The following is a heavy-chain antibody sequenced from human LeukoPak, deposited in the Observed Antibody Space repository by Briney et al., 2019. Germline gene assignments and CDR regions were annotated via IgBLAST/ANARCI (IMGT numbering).Heavy chain of an antibody. CDR1: GFTFSSYS. CDR2: ISGSSSSI. V-gene: IGHV3-21*01. CDR3: ARDLYSRVVYFDS. J-gene: IGHJ4*01. Sequence: GGSLRLSCAASGFTFSSYSMNWVRQAPGKGLEWVLSISGSSSSIFYADSVKGRFTISRNNAKNLLYLQMNSLRAEDTAVYYCARDLYSRVVYFDSWGQGTLVTVSS. D-gene: IGHD3-16*01.